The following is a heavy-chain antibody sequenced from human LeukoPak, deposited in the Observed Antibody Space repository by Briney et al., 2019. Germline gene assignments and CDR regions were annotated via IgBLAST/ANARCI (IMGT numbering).Heavy chain of an antibody. CDR3: AKVLLHMVRGANNSFDP. CDR1: GFTFSSYA. J-gene: IGHJ5*02. CDR2: ISGSGGST. V-gene: IGHV3-23*01. D-gene: IGHD3-10*01. Sequence: GGSLRLSCAASGFTFSSYAMSWVRQAPGNGLEWVSAISGSGGSTYYADSVKGRFTISRDNSKNTLYLQMNSLRAEDTAVYYCAKVLLHMVRGANNSFDPWGQGTLVTVSS.